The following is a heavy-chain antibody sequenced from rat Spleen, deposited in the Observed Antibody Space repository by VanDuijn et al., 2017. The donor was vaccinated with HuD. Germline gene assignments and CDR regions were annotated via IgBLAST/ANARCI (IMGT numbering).Heavy chain of an antibody. Sequence: EVQLVESGGGLVQPGRSLKLSCAASGFTFSDYNMAWVRQAPKKGLEWVATISSSGGSTYYRDSVKGRFTVSRDNAKSTLYLQMDSLRSEDTATYYCARWAMGITYWGQGVMVTVSS. CDR1: GFTFSDYN. CDR2: ISSSGGST. J-gene: IGHJ2*01. CDR3: ARWAMGITY. V-gene: IGHV5-7*01. D-gene: IGHD1-9*01.